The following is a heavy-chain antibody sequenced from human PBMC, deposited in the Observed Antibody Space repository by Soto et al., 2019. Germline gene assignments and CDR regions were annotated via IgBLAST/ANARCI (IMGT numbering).Heavy chain of an antibody. J-gene: IGHJ4*02. CDR3: AAKSGYPYYFDQ. CDR1: GDTLSTYT. V-gene: IGHV1-69*13. Sequence: ASVKVSCKASGDTLSTYTIGWVRQAPGQGLEWMGGIIAVFRSPNYAQKFHGRLTIGADDSTTTAYMELSSLTSEDTAVYYCAAKSGYPYYFDQWGQGTLVTVSS. CDR2: IIAVFRSP. D-gene: IGHD3-3*01.